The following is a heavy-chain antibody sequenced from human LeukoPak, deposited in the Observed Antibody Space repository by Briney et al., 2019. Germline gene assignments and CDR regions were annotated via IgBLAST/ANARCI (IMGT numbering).Heavy chain of an antibody. CDR1: GGTISSYY. CDR3: ASDYSVVDRGGRSDY. D-gene: IGHD3-10*01. V-gene: IGHV4-59*01. Sequence: SETLSLTCTVSGGTISSYYWSWIRQPPGQGLEWIGYIYYSGSTNYNPSLKSRVTISVDTSKSQFSLRLSSVTALDTGMYYYASDYSVVDRGGRSDYWGQGALVTVSS. J-gene: IGHJ4*02. CDR2: IYYSGST.